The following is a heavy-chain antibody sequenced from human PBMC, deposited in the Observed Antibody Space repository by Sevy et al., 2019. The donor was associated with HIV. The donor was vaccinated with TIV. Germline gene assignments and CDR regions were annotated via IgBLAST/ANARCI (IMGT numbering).Heavy chain of an antibody. D-gene: IGHD6-19*01. J-gene: IGHJ4*02. Sequence: SGPTLVNPTQTLTLTCTFSGFSLSTRGMRVGWIRQPPGKALEWLARVDWDDDKFYNTSLKTRLTISKDTSKNQVVLTMTSVDPVDTATYYCARIRESSGWFFDYWGQGTLVTVSS. CDR1: GFSLSTRGMR. CDR2: VDWDDDK. V-gene: IGHV2-70*04. CDR3: ARIRESSGWFFDY.